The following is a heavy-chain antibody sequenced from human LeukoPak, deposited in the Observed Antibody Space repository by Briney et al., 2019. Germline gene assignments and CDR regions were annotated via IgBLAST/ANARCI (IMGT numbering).Heavy chain of an antibody. J-gene: IGHJ3*02. CDR3: TRDPYSQLERRNWHAFDI. CDR1: GFTFGDYA. Sequence: PGGSLRLSSTASGFTFGDYAMSWFRQAPGKGLEWVGFIRSKAYGGTTEYAASVKGRFTISRDDSKSIAYLQMNSLKTEDTAVYYCTRDPYSQLERRNWHAFDIWGQGTMVTVSS. CDR2: IRSKAYGGTT. D-gene: IGHD1-1*01. V-gene: IGHV3-49*03.